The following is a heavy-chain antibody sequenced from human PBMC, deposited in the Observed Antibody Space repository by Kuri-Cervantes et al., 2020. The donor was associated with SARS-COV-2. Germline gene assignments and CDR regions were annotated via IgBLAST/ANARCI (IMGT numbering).Heavy chain of an antibody. J-gene: IGHJ6*02. Sequence: GESLKISCAASGFTFSSYAINWVRQAPGKGLEWVSVIGGSGVRTNYADSVKGRFTISRDNSKNTLYLQMNSLRAEDTAVYYCARGGYCSGGSCYSVYYYYYYGMDVWGQGTTVTVSS. D-gene: IGHD2-15*01. V-gene: IGHV3-23*01. CDR2: IGGSGVRT. CDR1: GFTFSSYA. CDR3: ARGGYCSGGSCYSVYYYYYYGMDV.